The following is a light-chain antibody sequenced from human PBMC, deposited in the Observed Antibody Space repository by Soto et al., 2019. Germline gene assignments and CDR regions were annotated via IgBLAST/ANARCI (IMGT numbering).Light chain of an antibody. J-gene: IGKJ2*01. V-gene: IGKV3-15*01. Sequence: ETVMTQSPATLSVSPGERATLYCRASQSVSNNLAWYRQKPGQAPRLLIWGISSGASGVPARFSGRGSGTEFTLTISSLQSEDSAVYYCQQSNSWPRTFGQGTKLEIK. CDR3: QQSNSWPRT. CDR1: QSVSNN. CDR2: GIS.